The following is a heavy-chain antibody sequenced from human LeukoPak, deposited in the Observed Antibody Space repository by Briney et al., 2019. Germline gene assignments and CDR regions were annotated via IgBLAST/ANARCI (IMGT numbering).Heavy chain of an antibody. CDR2: INPNSGNT. CDR3: ARFGLGKRIEVAGIPFDI. Sequence: ASVKVSCKASGYTFTGYYIHWMRQAPGQGLEWMGWINPNSGNTNYAQKFQGRVTMTTDTSTSTAYMELRSLRSDDTAMYYCARFGLGKRIEVAGIPFDIWGQGTMVTVSS. V-gene: IGHV1-2*02. J-gene: IGHJ3*02. D-gene: IGHD6-19*01. CDR1: GYTFTGYY.